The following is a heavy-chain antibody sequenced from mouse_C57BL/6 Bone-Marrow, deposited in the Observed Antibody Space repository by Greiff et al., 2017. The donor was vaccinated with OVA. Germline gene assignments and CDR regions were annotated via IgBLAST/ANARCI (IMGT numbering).Heavy chain of an antibody. CDR2: IDPNGGGT. CDR3: AYYSNRYAMDD. J-gene: IGHJ4*01. V-gene: IGHV1-72*01. Sequence: QVQLQQPGAELVKPGASVKLSCKASGYTFTSYWMHWVKQRPGRGLAWIGRIDPNGGGTKYNEKFKSKATLTVDKPSSTAYMQLSSLTSEDSAVYYCAYYSNRYAMDDWGQGTSVTVSS. CDR1: GYTFTSYW. D-gene: IGHD2-5*01.